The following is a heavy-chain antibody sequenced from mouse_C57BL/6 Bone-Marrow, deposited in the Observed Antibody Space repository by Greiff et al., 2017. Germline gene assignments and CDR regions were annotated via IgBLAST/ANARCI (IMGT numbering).Heavy chain of an antibody. D-gene: IGHD1-1*01. J-gene: IGHJ2*01. CDR3: AREGIYYYGSSLYYFDY. V-gene: IGHV1-53*01. CDR2: INPSNGGT. Sequence: QVHVKQPGTELVKPGASVKLSCKASGYTFTSYWMHWVKQRPGQGLEWIGNINPSNGGTNYNEKFKSKATLTVDKSSSTAYMQLSSLTSEDSAVYYCAREGIYYYGSSLYYFDYWGQGTTLTVSS. CDR1: GYTFTSYW.